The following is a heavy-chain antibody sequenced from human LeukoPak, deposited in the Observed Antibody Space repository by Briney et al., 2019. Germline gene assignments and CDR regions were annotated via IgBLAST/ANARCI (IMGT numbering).Heavy chain of an antibody. D-gene: IGHD5-12*01. CDR2: ITGSGGNT. V-gene: IGHV3-23*01. CDR3: AKDPSPGIVATTPYNWFDP. Sequence: GGSLRLSCAASGFTFSSYAMSWVRQAPGKGLEWVSTITGSGGNTYYADSVKGRFTISRDNSKNTLYLQMNSLRAEDTAVYYCAKDPSPGIVATTPYNWFDPWGQGTLVTVSS. CDR1: GFTFSSYA. J-gene: IGHJ5*02.